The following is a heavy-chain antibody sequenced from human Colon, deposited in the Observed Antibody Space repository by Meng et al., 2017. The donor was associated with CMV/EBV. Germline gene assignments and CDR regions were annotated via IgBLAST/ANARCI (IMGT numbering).Heavy chain of an antibody. CDR2: ISSTSGHI. CDR3: VRDDTTKMSSTTSCLDY. CDR1: GFTFSSYT. D-gene: IGHD2-2*01. V-gene: IGHV3-21*01. J-gene: IGHJ4*02. Sequence: GESLKISCAASGFTFSSYTMNWVRQAPGKGLEWVSSISSTSGHIYYADSVKGRFTISRDNAKNSLYLQMNSLRAEDTAVYYCVRDDTTKMSSTTSCLDYWGQGTLVTVSS.